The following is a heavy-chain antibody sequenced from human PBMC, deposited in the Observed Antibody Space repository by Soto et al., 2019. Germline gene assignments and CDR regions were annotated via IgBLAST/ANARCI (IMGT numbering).Heavy chain of an antibody. V-gene: IGHV1-8*01. CDR3: VYRRRRGHFDY. Sequence: QVQLVQSGAEVKKPGASVKVSCKASGYTFTSYDINWVRXAXGQGLEWMGWMNPTSGNTGYAQKFQGRVTMTRNTSISTAYMELSSLRSEDTAVYYCVYRRRRGHFDYWGQGTLVTVSS. J-gene: IGHJ4*02. CDR1: GYTFTSYD. CDR2: MNPTSGNT. D-gene: IGHD2-2*02.